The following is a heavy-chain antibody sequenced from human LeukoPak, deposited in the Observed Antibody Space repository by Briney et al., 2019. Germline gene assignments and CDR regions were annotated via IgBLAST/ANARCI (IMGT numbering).Heavy chain of an antibody. J-gene: IGHJ4*02. CDR1: GFTFSSYG. CDR2: IRYDGSNE. D-gene: IGHD3-3*01. CDR3: AKDPSPYDFWSADY. Sequence: GGSLRLSCAASGFTFSSYGMHWVRQAPGKGLEWVAFIRYDGSNEYYADSVKGRFTISRDNSKNTLYLQMNSLRAEDTAVYYCAKDPSPYDFWSADYWGQGTLVTVSS. V-gene: IGHV3-30*02.